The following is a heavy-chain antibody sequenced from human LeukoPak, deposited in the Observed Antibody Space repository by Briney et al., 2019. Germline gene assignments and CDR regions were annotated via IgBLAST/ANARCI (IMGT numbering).Heavy chain of an antibody. Sequence: GGSLRLSCAASGFTVSSNYMSWVRQAPGKGLEWVSVIYSGGSTYYADSVKGRFTISRGNSKNTLYLQMNSLRAEDTAVYYCARDISPAGTEDAFDIWGQGTMVTVSS. D-gene: IGHD1-1*01. CDR1: GFTVSSNY. CDR3: ARDISPAGTEDAFDI. CDR2: IYSGGST. V-gene: IGHV3-66*01. J-gene: IGHJ3*02.